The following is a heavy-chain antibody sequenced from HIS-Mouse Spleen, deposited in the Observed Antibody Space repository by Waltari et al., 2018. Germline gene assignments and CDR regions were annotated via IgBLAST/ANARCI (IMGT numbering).Heavy chain of an antibody. D-gene: IGHD3-3*01. CDR1: GGSISSSSYY. Sequence: QLQLQESGPGLVKPSETLSLTCTVSGGSISSSSYYWGWIRQPPGKGLEWIGSIYYSGGPSYNPSRRGRVTISVDTSKNQFSLKLSSVTAADTAVYYCARDEKSYDFWSGYYLGGANWFDPWGQGTLVTVSS. V-gene: IGHV4-39*07. CDR2: IYYSGGP. CDR3: ARDEKSYDFWSGYYLGGANWFDP. J-gene: IGHJ5*02.